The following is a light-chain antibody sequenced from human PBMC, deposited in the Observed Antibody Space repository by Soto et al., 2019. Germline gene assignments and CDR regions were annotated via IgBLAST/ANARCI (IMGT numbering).Light chain of an antibody. CDR1: QTVDSNY. CDR2: GTS. V-gene: IGKV3-20*01. Sequence: EIVLTQSPGTLSLSPGERATLSCRASQTVDSNYLAWYQQQPGQAPRLLMYGTSSRATGFPDRFSGSGSGTVFTHTIGLLEAVDVAVYYCQQYGCLQTFGQGTQLQIK. CDR3: QQYGCLQT. J-gene: IGKJ1*01.